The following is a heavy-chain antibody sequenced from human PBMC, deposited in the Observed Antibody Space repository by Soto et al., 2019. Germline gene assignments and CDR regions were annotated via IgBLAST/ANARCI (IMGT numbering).Heavy chain of an antibody. CDR2: IIPIFGTA. V-gene: IGHV1-69*13. D-gene: IGHD6-13*01. Sequence: WASVKVSCKASGGTFSSYAISWVRQAPGQGLEWMGGIIPIFGTANYAQKFQGRVTITADGSTSTAYMELSSLRSEDTAVYYCARGGAKQQLVRVWFDPWGQGTLVTVSS. CDR3: ARGGAKQQLVRVWFDP. J-gene: IGHJ5*02. CDR1: GGTFSSYA.